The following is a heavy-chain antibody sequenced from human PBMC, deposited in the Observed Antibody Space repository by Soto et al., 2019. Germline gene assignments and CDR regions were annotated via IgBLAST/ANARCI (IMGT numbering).Heavy chain of an antibody. V-gene: IGHV1-3*01. CDR2: INAGNGNT. Sequence: ASVKVSCKASGYTFTSYAMHWVRQAPGQRLEWMGWINAGNGNTEYSQKFQGRVTITRDTSASTAYMELSSLRSEDTAVYYCARGHYGSGSYTLYGMDVWGQGTTVTVSS. J-gene: IGHJ6*02. D-gene: IGHD3-10*01. CDR1: GYTFTSYA. CDR3: ARGHYGSGSYTLYGMDV.